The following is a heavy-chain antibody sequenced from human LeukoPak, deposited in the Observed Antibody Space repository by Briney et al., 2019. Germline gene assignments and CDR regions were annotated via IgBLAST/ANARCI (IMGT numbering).Heavy chain of an antibody. J-gene: IGHJ6*02. D-gene: IGHD4-17*01. CDR1: GFTVSSNY. CDR2: IYSGGST. Sequence: HPGGSLRLSCAASGFTVSSNYMSWVRQAPGKGLEWVSVIYSGGSTYYADSVKGRFTISRDNSKNTLYLQMNSLRAEDTAVYYCATNLDYGDYYYYGMDVWGQGTTVTVSS. CDR3: ATNLDYGDYYYYGMDV. V-gene: IGHV3-53*01.